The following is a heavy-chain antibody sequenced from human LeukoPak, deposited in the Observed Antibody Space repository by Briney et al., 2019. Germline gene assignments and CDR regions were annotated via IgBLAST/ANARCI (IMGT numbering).Heavy chain of an antibody. Sequence: NAGGSLRLSCAASGFKFSNAWISSVRQAPGKGLEWVGRIQGKTDGGATDYGAPVKGRLTISRDDLKNTVYLEMNSLKTEDTSVYYCTTDYYDYYGNYWGQGTPVTVSS. CDR1: GFKFSNAW. D-gene: IGHD3-10*01. CDR2: IQGKTDGGAT. V-gene: IGHV3-15*01. J-gene: IGHJ4*02. CDR3: TTDYYDYYGNY.